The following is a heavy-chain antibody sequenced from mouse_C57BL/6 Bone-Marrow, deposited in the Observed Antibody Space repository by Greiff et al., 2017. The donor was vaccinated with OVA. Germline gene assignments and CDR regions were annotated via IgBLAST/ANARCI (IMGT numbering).Heavy chain of an antibody. Sequence: EVKLVESGGGLVKPGGSLKLSCAASGFTFSSYAMSWVRQTPEKRLEWVATISDGGSYTYYPDNVKGRFTISRDNAKNNLYLQMSHLKSEDTAMYYCAREAYGSRGDYWGQGTTLTVSS. CDR2: ISDGGSYT. D-gene: IGHD1-1*01. V-gene: IGHV5-4*01. CDR3: AREAYGSRGDY. J-gene: IGHJ2*01. CDR1: GFTFSSYA.